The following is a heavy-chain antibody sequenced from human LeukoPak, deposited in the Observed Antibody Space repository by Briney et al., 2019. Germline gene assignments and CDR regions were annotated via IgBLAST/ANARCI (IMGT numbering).Heavy chain of an antibody. CDR3: ARDRELMVYAIYGGLDY. CDR1: GYTFTSYY. Sequence: ASVKVSCKASGYTFTSYYMHWVRQAPGQGLEWMGIINPSGGSTSYAQKFQGRVTMTRDTSTSTVYMELSSLRSEDTAVYYCARDRELMVYAIYGGLDYWSQGTLVTVSS. CDR2: INPSGGST. D-gene: IGHD2-8*01. J-gene: IGHJ4*02. V-gene: IGHV1-46*01.